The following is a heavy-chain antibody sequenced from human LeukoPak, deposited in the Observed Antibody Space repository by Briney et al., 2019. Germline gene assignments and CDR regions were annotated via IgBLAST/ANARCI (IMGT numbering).Heavy chain of an antibody. V-gene: IGHV3-23*01. CDR2: ISGSGGNT. CDR3: ARLAWLGRNFDY. Sequence: PGGSLRLSCAASGFTFSNYAMSWVRQTPGKGLEWVSGISGSGGNTYHADSVKGRFTISRDNSKNTLYLQMKSLRAEDTAVYYCARLAWLGRNFDYWGQGTLLTVSS. D-gene: IGHD6-19*01. CDR1: GFTFSNYA. J-gene: IGHJ4*02.